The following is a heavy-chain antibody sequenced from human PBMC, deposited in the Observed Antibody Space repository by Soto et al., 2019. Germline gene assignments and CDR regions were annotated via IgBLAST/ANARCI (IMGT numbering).Heavy chain of an antibody. J-gene: IGHJ5*02. CDR2: IYYSGST. CDR3: ARERWFDP. V-gene: IGHV4-59*01. Sequence: SETLSLTCTVSGGSISSYYWSWIRQPPGKGLEWIGYIYYSGSTNYNPSLKSRVTISVDTSKNQFSLKLSSVTAADTAVYYCARERWFDPWGQGTLVTVSS. CDR1: GGSISSYY.